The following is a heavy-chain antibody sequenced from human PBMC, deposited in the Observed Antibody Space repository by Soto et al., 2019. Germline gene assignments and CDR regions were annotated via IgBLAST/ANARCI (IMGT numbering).Heavy chain of an antibody. CDR3: AKDSGRIQLWLGDFDF. D-gene: IGHD5-18*01. Sequence: EVPLVESGGDLVQPGRSLRLSCVASGFTFDDYAMHWVRQVPGKGLEWVSSISWNSGRINYADSVKGRFTISRDNAKNSLYLQMNSLRAEDTAFYYCAKDSGRIQLWLGDFDFWGQGTLVTVSS. V-gene: IGHV3-9*01. J-gene: IGHJ4*02. CDR1: GFTFDDYA. CDR2: ISWNSGRI.